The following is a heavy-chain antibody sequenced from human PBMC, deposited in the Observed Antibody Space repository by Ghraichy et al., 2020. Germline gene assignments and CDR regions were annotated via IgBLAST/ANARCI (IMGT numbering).Heavy chain of an antibody. V-gene: IGHV1-8*01. CDR2: MNPNSGNT. CDR1: GYTFTNYD. D-gene: IGHD3-10*01. Sequence: ASVKVSCKTSGYTFTNYDINWVRQATGQGLEWMGWMNPNSGNTGYIQKFQGRVTMTRNTSINTAYMELSSLRSEDTAVYYCARDYSGSRSYPYYWGQGILVTVSS. CDR3: ARDYSGSRSYPYY. J-gene: IGHJ4*02.